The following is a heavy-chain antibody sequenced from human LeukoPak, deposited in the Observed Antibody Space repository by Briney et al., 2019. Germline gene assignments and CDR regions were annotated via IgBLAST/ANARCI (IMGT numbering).Heavy chain of an antibody. D-gene: IGHD3-22*01. J-gene: IGHJ3*02. V-gene: IGHV4-39*01. CDR3: ARDAYYYDSSGHLMGDAFDI. CDR1: GGSISSNSYH. CDR2: IYYSGST. Sequence: PSETLSLTCAVSGGSISSNSYHWGWIRQPPGKGLEWIGSIYYSGSTYYNPSLKSRVTISVDTSKNQFSLKLSSVTAADTAVYYCARDAYYYDSSGHLMGDAFDIWGQGTMVTVSS.